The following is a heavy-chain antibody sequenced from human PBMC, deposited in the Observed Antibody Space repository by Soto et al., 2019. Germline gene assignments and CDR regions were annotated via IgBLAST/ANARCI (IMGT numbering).Heavy chain of an antibody. J-gene: IGHJ4*02. CDR3: ASNHYVWGSYRYTVGDY. D-gene: IGHD3-16*02. Sequence: QVQLVQSGAEVKKPGSLVKVSCKASGGTFSSYAISWVRQAPGQGLEWMGGIIPIFGTANYAQKFQGRVTITADESTSTAYMELSSLRSEDTAVYYCASNHYVWGSYRYTVGDYWGQGTLVTVSS. CDR1: GGTFSSYA. CDR2: IIPIFGTA. V-gene: IGHV1-69*12.